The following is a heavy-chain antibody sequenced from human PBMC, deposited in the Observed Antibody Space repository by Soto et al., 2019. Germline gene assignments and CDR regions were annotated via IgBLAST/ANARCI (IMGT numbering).Heavy chain of an antibody. D-gene: IGHD3-3*01. CDR2: INHSGST. V-gene: IGHV4-34*01. CDR1: GGSFSGYY. J-gene: IGHJ6*02. CDR3: PRNGSYYDFWSGYYFGGGMDV. Sequence: QVQLQQWGAGLLKPSETLSLTCAVYGGSFSGYYWSWIRQPPGKGLEWIGEINHSGSTNYNPSLKSRVPISGKKSKNQFPLKLGSVTDAETAVYYCPRNGSYYDFWSGYYFGGGMDVWGQGTTVTVSS.